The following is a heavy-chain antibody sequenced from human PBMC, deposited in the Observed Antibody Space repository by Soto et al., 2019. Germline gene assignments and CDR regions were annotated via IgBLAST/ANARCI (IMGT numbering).Heavy chain of an antibody. CDR3: AILPWGITGTHFDY. CDR2: ISYDGSNK. CDR1: GFTFSSYG. J-gene: IGHJ4*02. D-gene: IGHD1-20*01. Sequence: GGSLRLSCAASGFTFSSYGMHWVRQAPGKGLEWVAVISYDGSNKYYADSVKGRFTISRDNSKNTLYLQMNSLRAEDTAVYYCAILPWGITGTHFDYWGQGTLVTVSS. V-gene: IGHV3-30*03.